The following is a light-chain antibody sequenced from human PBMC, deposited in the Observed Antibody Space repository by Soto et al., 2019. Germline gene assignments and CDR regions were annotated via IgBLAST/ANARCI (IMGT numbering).Light chain of an antibody. CDR3: GTWDTSLRTGWV. Sequence: QSVLTQPPSMSAAPGQTVTISCSGGSSNIGNHYVSWYQQVPGTAPKLLIYDNDKRPSGIPDRFSGSKSGTSATLAITGLQTADEGDYYCGTWDTSLRTGWVFGGGTKLTVL. J-gene: IGLJ3*02. V-gene: IGLV1-51*01. CDR1: SSNIGNHY. CDR2: DND.